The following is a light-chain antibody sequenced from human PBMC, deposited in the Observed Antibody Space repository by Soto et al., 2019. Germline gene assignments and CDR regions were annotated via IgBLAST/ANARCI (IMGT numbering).Light chain of an antibody. CDR2: GAS. Sequence: DIVFTQSPGTLSLSPGERSTLSCRASQSVSNNYLAWYQQKPGQAPRLLIYGASNRATGIPDRFSGSGSGTDFTLTISRLEPEDFAVYYCQQYGSAGTFGQGTKVDI. CDR3: QQYGSAGT. V-gene: IGKV3-20*01. J-gene: IGKJ1*01. CDR1: QSVSNNY.